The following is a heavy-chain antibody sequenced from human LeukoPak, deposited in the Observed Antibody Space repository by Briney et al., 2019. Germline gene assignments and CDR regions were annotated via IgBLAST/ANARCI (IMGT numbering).Heavy chain of an antibody. J-gene: IGHJ4*02. D-gene: IGHD3-3*01. CDR3: ARGPNYDFWSGYYALYY. CDR1: GHTFPSYD. CDR2: MHPNRGNT. V-gene: IGHV1-8*01. Sequence: EDSVKVSCKASGHTFPSYDINWARPATRQGREWKGWMHPNRGNTGYAQKFQGRLTMTRNTSISTAYMELSSLRSEDTAVYYCARGPNYDFWSGYYALYYWGQGTLVTVSS.